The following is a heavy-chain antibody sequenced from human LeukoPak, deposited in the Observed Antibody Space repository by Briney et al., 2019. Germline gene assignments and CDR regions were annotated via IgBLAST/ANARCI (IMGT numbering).Heavy chain of an antibody. CDR3: ARVSTIFGVDRYYYYYMDV. Sequence: SVKLSCKASGGTFSSYAISWVRQAPGQGLEWMGRIIPIFGTANYAQKFQGRVTITTDESTSTAYMELSSLRSEDTAVYYCARVSTIFGVDRYYYYYMDVWGKGTTVTVSS. J-gene: IGHJ6*03. D-gene: IGHD3-3*01. CDR1: GGTFSSYA. V-gene: IGHV1-69*05. CDR2: IIPIFGTA.